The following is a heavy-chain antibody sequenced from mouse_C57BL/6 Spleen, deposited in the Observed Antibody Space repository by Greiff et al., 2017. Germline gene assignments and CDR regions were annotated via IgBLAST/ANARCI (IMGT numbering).Heavy chain of an antibody. J-gene: IGHJ2*01. CDR2: IYPGDGDT. D-gene: IGHD1-1*01. CDR1: GYAFSSYW. V-gene: IGHV1-80*01. Sequence: VQLQQSGAELVKPGASVKISCKASGYAFSSYWMNWVKQRPGKGLEWIGQIYPGDGDTNYNGKFKGKATLTADKSSSTAYMQLSSLTSEDSAVYFCARGDYGSSYFDYWGQGTTLTVSS. CDR3: ARGDYGSSYFDY.